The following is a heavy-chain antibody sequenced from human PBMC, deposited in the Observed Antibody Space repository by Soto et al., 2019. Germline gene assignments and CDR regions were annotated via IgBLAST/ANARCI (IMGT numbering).Heavy chain of an antibody. J-gene: IGHJ6*02. CDR1: GVSFSGYS. V-gene: IGHV4-34*06. CDR2: INHSGST. Sequence: PSETLSPTCAVYGVSFSGYSCTWIRQPPGTGLEWIGEINHSGSTNYNPSLKSRVTISVDTSKNQFSLKLASVTAADTAVYYCLTQGFGPLHGLVDVWGQGTTVT. D-gene: IGHD3-10*01. CDR3: LTQGFGPLHGLVDV.